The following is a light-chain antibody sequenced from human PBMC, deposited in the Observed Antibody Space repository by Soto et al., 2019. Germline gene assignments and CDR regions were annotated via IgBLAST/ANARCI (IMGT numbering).Light chain of an antibody. J-gene: IGLJ2*01. CDR3: VLYMGTGISV. V-gene: IGLV8-61*01. Sequence: QTVVTQAPSFSVSPGGTVTLTCGLNSGSVSTRHYPSWYQQTPGQAPRALIYSTNTRSSGVPDRFSGSILGSKAALTITGAQADDESEYHCVLYMGTGISVFGGGTKVTVL. CDR2: STN. CDR1: SGSVSTRHY.